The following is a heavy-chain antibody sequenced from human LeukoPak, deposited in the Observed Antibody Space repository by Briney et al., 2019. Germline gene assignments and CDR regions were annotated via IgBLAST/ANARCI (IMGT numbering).Heavy chain of an antibody. D-gene: IGHD5-18*01. CDR3: ARLTAMATFDY. CDR2: INPNSSGT. J-gene: IGHJ4*02. Sequence: ASVKVSCKASGYTFTGYDMHWVRQAPGQGLEWMGRINPNSSGTNYAQKFQGRVTMTRDTSISTAYMELSRLRSDDTAVYYCARLTAMATFDYWGQGTLVTVSS. CDR1: GYTFTGYD. V-gene: IGHV1-2*06.